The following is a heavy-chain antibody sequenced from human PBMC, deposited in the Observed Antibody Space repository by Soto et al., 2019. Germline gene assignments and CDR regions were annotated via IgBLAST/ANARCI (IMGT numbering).Heavy chain of an antibody. J-gene: IGHJ4*02. Sequence: SETLSLTCTVSGGSISSYYWSWIRQPPGKGLEWIGYIYYSASTNYSPSLKSRVTISVDTSKNQFSLNLSSVTAADTAVYYCARHLPYCDGDCYSLDYWGQGTLVTVS. V-gene: IGHV4-59*08. CDR3: ARHLPYCDGDCYSLDY. D-gene: IGHD2-21*02. CDR2: IYYSAST. CDR1: GGSISSYY.